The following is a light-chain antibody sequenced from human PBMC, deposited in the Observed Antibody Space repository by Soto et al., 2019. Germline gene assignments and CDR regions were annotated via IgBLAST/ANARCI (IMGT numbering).Light chain of an antibody. V-gene: IGKV3-15*01. CDR3: QQYADWPLA. CDR1: QSVSSH. CDR2: GAS. Sequence: VMTQSPGTLSVFPGESATLSCRASQSVSSHVAWYQQKPGQAPRLLIYGASTRATGIPARFSGSGSGTEFTLTISGLQSEDFAVYYCQQYADWPLAFGGGTRVEIQ. J-gene: IGKJ4*01.